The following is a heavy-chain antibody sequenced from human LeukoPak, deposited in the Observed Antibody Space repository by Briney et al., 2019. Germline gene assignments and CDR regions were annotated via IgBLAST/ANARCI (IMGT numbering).Heavy chain of an antibody. V-gene: IGHV3-23*01. Sequence: GGSLRLSCAASGFTFSSSAMSWVRQAPGKGLEWVSAISGSGSDKYNADSVKGRVTISRDNSKNMLHLQMNSLRAEDTAVYYCAKHLSGSKSFDYWGQGTLVTVSS. CDR1: GFTFSSSA. J-gene: IGHJ4*02. CDR3: AKHLSGSKSFDY. CDR2: ISGSGSDK. D-gene: IGHD2/OR15-2a*01.